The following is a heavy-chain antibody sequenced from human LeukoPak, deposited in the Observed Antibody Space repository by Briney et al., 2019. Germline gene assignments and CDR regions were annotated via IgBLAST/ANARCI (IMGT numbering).Heavy chain of an antibody. CDR3: AKRRDFIDY. CDR2: SSSSGSTI. J-gene: IGHJ4*02. V-gene: IGHV3-11*01. D-gene: IGHD3/OR15-3a*01. Sequence: GGSLRLSCAASGFTLSDYYMSWIRQAPGKGLEWVSYSSSSGSTIYYADSVKGRFAISRDNAKNSLYLQMNSLRAEDTAVYYCAKRRDFIDYWGQGTLVTVSS. CDR1: GFTLSDYY.